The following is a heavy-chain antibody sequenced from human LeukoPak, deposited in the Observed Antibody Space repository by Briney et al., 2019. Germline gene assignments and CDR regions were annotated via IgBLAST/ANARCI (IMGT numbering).Heavy chain of an antibody. CDR2: ISGSGGST. J-gene: IGHJ5*02. CDR1: GFTFSSYA. D-gene: IGHD3-10*01. CDR3: AKDRAELLWFGELFGWFDP. V-gene: IGHV3-23*01. Sequence: GGSLRLSCAASGFTFSSYAMSWVRQAPGKGLEWVSAISGSGGSTYYADSVKGRFTISRDNSKNTLYLQMNSLRAEDTAVYYCAKDRAELLWFGELFGWFDPWGQGTLVTVSS.